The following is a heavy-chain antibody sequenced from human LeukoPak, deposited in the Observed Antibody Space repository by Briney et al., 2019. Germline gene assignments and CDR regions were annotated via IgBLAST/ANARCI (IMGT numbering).Heavy chain of an antibody. CDR3: AGEVVRDVSGVDYTWLDP. CDR2: IWHDGSDE. D-gene: IGHD2-8*01. CDR1: GFNFNTYG. J-gene: IGHJ5*02. Sequence: GRSLRLSCAASGFNFNTYGMHWVRQTPGKGLEWVAVIWHDGSDEYYADSVKGRFTISRDNSKSLVYLKMDSLRDEDTAVYYCAGEVVRDVSGVDYTWLDPWGQGTLVFVSA. V-gene: IGHV3-33*01.